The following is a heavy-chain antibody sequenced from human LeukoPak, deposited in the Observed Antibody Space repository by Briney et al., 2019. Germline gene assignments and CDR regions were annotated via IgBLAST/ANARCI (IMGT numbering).Heavy chain of an antibody. V-gene: IGHV3-15*01. J-gene: IGHJ4*02. D-gene: IGHD3-10*01. CDR2: IKSKTDGGTT. CDR3: TTQRSRITMVRGVIRSDH. Sequence: GGPLRLSCAASGFTFSSYAMSWVRQGPGKGLEWVGRIKSKTDGGTTDYAAPVKGRFTISRDDSKNTLYLQMNSLKTEDTAVYYCTTQRSRITMVRGVIRSDHWGQGTLVTVSS. CDR1: GFTFSSYA.